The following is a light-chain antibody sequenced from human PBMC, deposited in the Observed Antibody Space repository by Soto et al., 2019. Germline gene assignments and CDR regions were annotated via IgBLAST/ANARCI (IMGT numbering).Light chain of an antibody. J-gene: IGLJ2*01. CDR2: DVS. CDR3: SSYTSSSTVGV. Sequence: QSVLTQPASVSGSPGQSITISCTGTSSDVGGYNYVSWYQQHPGKAPKPMIYDVSNRPSGVSNRFSGSKSGNTASLTISGLQAEDEADYYCSSYTSSSTVGVFGGGTKLTVL. V-gene: IGLV2-14*01. CDR1: SSDVGGYNY.